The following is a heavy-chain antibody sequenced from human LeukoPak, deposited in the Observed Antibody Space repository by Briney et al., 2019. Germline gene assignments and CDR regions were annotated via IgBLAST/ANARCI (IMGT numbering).Heavy chain of an antibody. V-gene: IGHV4-39*07. CDR1: GGSISSSSYY. Sequence: SETLSLTCTVSGGSISSSSYYWGWIRQPPGKGLEWIGSIYYSGSTYYNPSLKSQVTISVDTSKNQFSLKLSSVTAADTAVYYCARGTIAARLSYFDYWGQGTLVTVSS. D-gene: IGHD6-6*01. CDR2: IYYSGST. CDR3: ARGTIAARLSYFDY. J-gene: IGHJ4*02.